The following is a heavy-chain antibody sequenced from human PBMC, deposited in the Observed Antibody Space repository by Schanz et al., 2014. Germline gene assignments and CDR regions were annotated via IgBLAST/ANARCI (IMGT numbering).Heavy chain of an antibody. CDR1: GYTFTSYG. J-gene: IGHJ4*02. Sequence: QVQLVQSGAEVKKPGASVKVSCKASGYTFTSYGISWVRQAPGQGLEWMGWISAYNGNTKYPQKLQGRVTMTTDTSTSTAYMELRSPRSDDTAVYYCARDAADFYDILTEEDYWGQGTLVTVSS. CDR3: ARDAADFYDILTEEDY. CDR2: ISAYNGNT. D-gene: IGHD3-9*01. V-gene: IGHV1-18*01.